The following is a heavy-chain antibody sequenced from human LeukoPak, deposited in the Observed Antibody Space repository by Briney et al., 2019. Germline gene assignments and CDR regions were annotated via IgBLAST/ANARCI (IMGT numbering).Heavy chain of an antibody. Sequence: PSETLSLTCTVSGGSISSYYWNWIRRPPGEGLGWSGCIYYSGSTNYNPSLKSRVTISVDTSKNQFSLKLSSVTAADTAVYYCARGADSSGYYSIFYFDYWGQGTLVTVSS. CDR1: GGSISSYY. V-gene: IGHV4-59*01. CDR2: IYYSGST. J-gene: IGHJ4*02. CDR3: ARGADSSGYYSIFYFDY. D-gene: IGHD3-22*01.